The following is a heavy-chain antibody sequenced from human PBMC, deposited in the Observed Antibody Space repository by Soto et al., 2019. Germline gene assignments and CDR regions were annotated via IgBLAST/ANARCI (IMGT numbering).Heavy chain of an antibody. V-gene: IGHV1-24*01. J-gene: IGHJ6*03. Sequence: GASVKVSCKASGYTFTSYYMHWVRQAPGKGLEWMGGFDPEDGETIYAQKFQGRVTMTEDTSTDTAYMELSSLRSEDTAVYYCATGLSREREYKDYYYYYYMDVWGKGTTVTVSS. CDR3: ATGLSREREYKDYYYYYYMDV. CDR2: FDPEDGET. D-gene: IGHD1-1*01. CDR1: GYTFTSYY.